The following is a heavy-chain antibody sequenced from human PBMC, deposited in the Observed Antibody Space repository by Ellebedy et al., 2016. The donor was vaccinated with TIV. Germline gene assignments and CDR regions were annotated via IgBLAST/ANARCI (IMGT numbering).Heavy chain of an antibody. CDR2: ISSGGTTE. J-gene: IGHJ5*02. V-gene: IGHV3-48*03. CDR1: GFTFSLYE. Sequence: GESLKISCVASGFTFSLYEMNWVRQAPGKGLEWLSYISSGGTTEKYADSVKGRFTISRDNAKNSLYPQMNSLRAEDTAVYYCARDHLAEGSGSYSSWFDPWGQGTLVTVSS. CDR3: ARDHLAEGSGSYSSWFDP. D-gene: IGHD3-10*01.